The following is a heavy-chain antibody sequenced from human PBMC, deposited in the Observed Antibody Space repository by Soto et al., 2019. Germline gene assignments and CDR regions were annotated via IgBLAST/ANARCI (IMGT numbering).Heavy chain of an antibody. J-gene: IGHJ4*02. CDR3: ARRGPGTYFDY. D-gene: IGHD6-13*01. CDR1: GFTFTSYG. CDR2: ISGSGGTT. Sequence: GGSLRLSCAASGFTFTSYGMSWLRQAPGKGLEWVSTISGSGGTTYYADSVKGRFTISRDNSKNTLYLQMNSLRAEDTAVYYCARRGPGTYFDYWGQGTLVTVS. V-gene: IGHV3-23*01.